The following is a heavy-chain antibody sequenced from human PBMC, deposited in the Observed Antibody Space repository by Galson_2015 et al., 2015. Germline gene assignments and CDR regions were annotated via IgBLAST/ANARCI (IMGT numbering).Heavy chain of an antibody. CDR2: IYYSGST. J-gene: IGHJ3*02. CDR3: ARPKRDSGASSSWLFAFDI. CDR1: GGSISSYY. Sequence: SETLSLTCTVSGGSISSYYWSWIRQPPGKGLEWIGYIYYSGSTNYNPSLKSRVTISVDTSKNQFSLKLSSVTVADTAVYYCARPKRDSGASSSWLFAFDIWGQGTMVTVSS. V-gene: IGHV4-59*08. D-gene: IGHD6-13*01.